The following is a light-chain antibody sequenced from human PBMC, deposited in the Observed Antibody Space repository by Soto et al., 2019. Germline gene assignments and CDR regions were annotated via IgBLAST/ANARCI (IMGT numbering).Light chain of an antibody. J-gene: IGKJ2*01. V-gene: IGKV3-20*01. Sequence: EIVLTQSPGTLSLSPGERATLSCRASQSVSGNYLAWYQQKPRQSHRLLLYGSSDRATGIPDRFSGSGFGTDFTLTITRVEPEDFAVYYCQQYGSSPPYTFGQGTKLEIK. CDR3: QQYGSSPPYT. CDR1: QSVSGNY. CDR2: GSS.